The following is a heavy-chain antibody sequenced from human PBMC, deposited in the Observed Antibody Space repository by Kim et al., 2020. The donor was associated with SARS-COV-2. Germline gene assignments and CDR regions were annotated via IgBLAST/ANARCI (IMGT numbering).Heavy chain of an antibody. CDR1: GFTFSSYW. J-gene: IGHJ4*02. CDR2: IKQDGSEK. CDR3: ARDTGIAVAGGDY. D-gene: IGHD6-19*01. Sequence: GGSLRLSCAASGFTFSSYWMSWVRQAPGKGLEWVANIKQDGSEKYYVDSVKGRFTISRDNAKNSLYLQMNSLRAEDTAVYYCARDTGIAVAGGDYWGQGTLVTVSS. V-gene: IGHV3-7*03.